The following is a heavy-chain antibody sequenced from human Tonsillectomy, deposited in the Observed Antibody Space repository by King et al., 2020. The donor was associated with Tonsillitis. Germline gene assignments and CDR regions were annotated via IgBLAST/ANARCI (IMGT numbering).Heavy chain of an antibody. D-gene: IGHD6-13*01. CDR3: AKDRAAAGPEGWFDP. CDR1: GFTFDDYA. V-gene: IGHV3-9*01. J-gene: IGHJ5*02. CDR2: ISWNSGSI. Sequence: VQLVESGGGLVQPGRSLRLSCAASGFTFDDYAMHWVRQAPGKGLEWVSGISWNSGSIGYADSVKGRFTISRDNAKNSLYLQMNSLRAEDTALYYCAKDRAAAGPEGWFDPWGQGTLVTVPS.